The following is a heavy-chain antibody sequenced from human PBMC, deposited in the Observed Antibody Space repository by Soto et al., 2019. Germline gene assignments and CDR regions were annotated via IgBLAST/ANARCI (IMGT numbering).Heavy chain of an antibody. Sequence: QVQLVASGGGVVQPGRSLRLSCAASGFTFSSYGMHWVRQAPGKGLEWVAVISYDGSNKYYADSVKGRFTISRDNSKNTLYLQMNSLRAEDTAVYYCAKGYSNYPPTRPWYFDLWGRGTLVTVSS. J-gene: IGHJ2*01. CDR1: GFTFSSYG. CDR3: AKGYSNYPPTRPWYFDL. CDR2: ISYDGSNK. D-gene: IGHD4-4*01. V-gene: IGHV3-30*18.